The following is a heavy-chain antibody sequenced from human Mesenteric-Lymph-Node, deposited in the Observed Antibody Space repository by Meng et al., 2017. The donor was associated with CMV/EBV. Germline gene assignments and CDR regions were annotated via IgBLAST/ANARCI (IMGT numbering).Heavy chain of an antibody. D-gene: IGHD2-2*01. V-gene: IGHV3-33*06. CDR1: GFTFSSYG. Sequence: GESLKISCAASGFTFSSYGTHWVRQAPGKGLEWVAVIWYDGSNKYYADSVKGRFTISRDNSKNTLYLQMNSLRAEDTAVYYCAKDQFKGSSTRWGCDYWGQGTLVTVSS. J-gene: IGHJ4*02. CDR3: AKDQFKGSSTRWGCDY. CDR2: IWYDGSNK.